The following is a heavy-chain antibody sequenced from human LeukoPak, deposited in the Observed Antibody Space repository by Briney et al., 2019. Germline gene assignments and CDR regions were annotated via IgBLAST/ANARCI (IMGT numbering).Heavy chain of an antibody. Sequence: ASVKVSCKASGGTFSSYAISWVRQAPGQGLELMGRIIPIFGTANYAQKFQGSVTITTDESTSTDYMELSSLRSEDTAVYYCARGTLGYWFDPWGQGTLVTVSS. CDR3: ARGTLGYWFDP. D-gene: IGHD1-1*01. CDR1: GGTFSSYA. V-gene: IGHV1-69*05. CDR2: IIPIFGTA. J-gene: IGHJ5*02.